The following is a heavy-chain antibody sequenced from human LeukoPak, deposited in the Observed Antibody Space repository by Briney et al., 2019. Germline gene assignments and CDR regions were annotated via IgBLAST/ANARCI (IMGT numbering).Heavy chain of an antibody. CDR2: IYYSGST. V-gene: IGHV4-31*03. CDR3: ARDREGAMVRGVIIPGWFDL. CDR1: GGSISSGGYY. D-gene: IGHD3-10*01. J-gene: IGHJ5*02. Sequence: SETLSLTCTVSGGSISSGGYYWSWIRQHPGKGLEWIGYIYYSGSTYYNPSLKSRVTISVDTSKNQFSLKLSSVTAADTAVYYCARDREGAMVRGVIIPGWFDLWGQGTLVTVSS.